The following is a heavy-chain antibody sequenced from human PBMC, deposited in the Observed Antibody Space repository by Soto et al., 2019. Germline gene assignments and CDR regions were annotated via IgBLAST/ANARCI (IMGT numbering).Heavy chain of an antibody. CDR3: TTDLSTVPGYFDY. J-gene: IGHJ4*02. D-gene: IGHD4-17*01. CDR2: FKSKTDGGTT. CDR1: GFTFNNAW. V-gene: IGHV3-15*01. Sequence: GGSLRLSYAASGFTFNNAWMSWVRQSPGKGLEWVGRFKSKTDGGTTEYVAPMKGRFTISRDDSKNTVYLQMDSLTTEDTAVYYCTTDLSTVPGYFDYWGQGTLVTVSS.